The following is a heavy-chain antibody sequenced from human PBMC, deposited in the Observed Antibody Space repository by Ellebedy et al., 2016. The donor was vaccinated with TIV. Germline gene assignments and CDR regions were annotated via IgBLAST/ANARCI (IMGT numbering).Heavy chain of an antibody. CDR2: IGTAGDT. Sequence: GESLKISCAASGFTFSSYDMHWVRQATGKGLEWVSAIGTAGDTYYPGSVKGRFTISRENAKNSLYLQMNSLRAEDTAVYYCAKTLRPVALSPDYGMDVWGQGTTVTVSS. CDR3: AKTLRPVALSPDYGMDV. D-gene: IGHD4-23*01. J-gene: IGHJ6*02. CDR1: GFTFSSYD. V-gene: IGHV3-13*01.